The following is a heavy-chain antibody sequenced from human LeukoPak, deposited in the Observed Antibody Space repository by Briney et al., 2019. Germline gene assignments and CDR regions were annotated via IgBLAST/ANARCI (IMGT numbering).Heavy chain of an antibody. V-gene: IGHV1-2*02. CDR2: INPNSGGT. D-gene: IGHD6-19*01. CDR1: GYTFTGYY. J-gene: IGHJ4*02. CDR3: AREGSIAVAGGFLNY. Sequence: GASVKVSCKASGYTFTGYYMHWVRQAPGQGLEWMGWINPNSGGTNYAQKFQGRVTMTRDTSISTAYMELSRLRSDDTAVYCCAREGSIAVAGGFLNYWGQGTLVTVSS.